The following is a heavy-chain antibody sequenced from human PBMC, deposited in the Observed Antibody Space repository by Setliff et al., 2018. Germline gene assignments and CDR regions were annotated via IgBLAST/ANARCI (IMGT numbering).Heavy chain of an antibody. CDR1: GGSFSGYQ. Sequence: SETLSLTCVVSGGSFSGYQRSWIRQPPGKGLDWIGEINHSGSTNYSPSLKSRVSISVDKSSNQFSLKLTSVTAADTAVYYCARAQVVFAISAPVWYFEFWGRGTQVTVSS. D-gene: IGHD2-21*01. J-gene: IGHJ2*01. CDR2: INHSGST. V-gene: IGHV4-34*01. CDR3: ARAQVVFAISAPVWYFEF.